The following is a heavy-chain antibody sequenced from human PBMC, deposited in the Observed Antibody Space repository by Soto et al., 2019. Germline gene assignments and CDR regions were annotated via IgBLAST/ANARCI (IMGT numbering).Heavy chain of an antibody. V-gene: IGHV4-61*08. D-gene: IGHD1-1*01. CDR2: ISHSGSA. CDR3: ARYRPDNLNSLDAVDI. Sequence: SETLSLTCTVSGGSVSSGDHYWSWIRQPPGKGLEWIAYISHSGSARYNSSLKSRVTISIEMSKNQFSLRLRSVTAADTAVYYCARYRPDNLNSLDAVDIWGPGTLVTV. CDR1: GGSVSSGDHY. J-gene: IGHJ3*02.